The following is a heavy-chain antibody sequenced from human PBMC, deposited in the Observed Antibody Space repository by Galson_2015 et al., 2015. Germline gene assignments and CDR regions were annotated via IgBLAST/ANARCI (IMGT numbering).Heavy chain of an antibody. Sequence: SLRLSCAASGFTFRSYGMHWVRQAPGKGLEWVAVIWYDGSNKYYADSVKGRFIISRDNSKNTLYLQMSSLTAEDTAVYYCARGYYYYYYMDVWGKGTTVTVSS. CDR3: ARGYYYYYYMDV. CDR1: GFTFRSYG. V-gene: IGHV3-33*01. CDR2: IWYDGSNK. J-gene: IGHJ6*03.